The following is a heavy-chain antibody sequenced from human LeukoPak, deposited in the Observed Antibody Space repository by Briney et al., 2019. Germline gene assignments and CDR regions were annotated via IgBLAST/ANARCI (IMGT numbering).Heavy chain of an antibody. V-gene: IGHV1-3*01. D-gene: IGHD4-23*01. J-gene: IGHJ5*02. CDR3: ARVRVPNTVEGWFDP. CDR2: INAGNGNT. Sequence: VASVKVSCKASGYTFTSYAMHWVRQAPGQRLEWMGWINAGNGNTKYSQKFQGRVTITRDTSASTAYMELSSLRSEDTAVYYCARVRVPNTVEGWFDPWGQGTLVTVSS. CDR1: GYTFTSYA.